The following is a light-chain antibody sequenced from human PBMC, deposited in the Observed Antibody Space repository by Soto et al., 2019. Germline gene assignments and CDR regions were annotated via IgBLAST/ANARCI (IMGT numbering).Light chain of an antibody. Sequence: DIQMTQSPSSLSASVGDRISITCRASQIIDTWLAWYQQKPGKAPKLLIYKASSFEKGDPSRCSGSEAGTEFTLTISSLQPDDFATYYCQQYETYSPSTFGQGTKVDIK. CDR1: QIIDTW. J-gene: IGKJ1*01. V-gene: IGKV1-5*03. CDR3: QQYETYSPST. CDR2: KAS.